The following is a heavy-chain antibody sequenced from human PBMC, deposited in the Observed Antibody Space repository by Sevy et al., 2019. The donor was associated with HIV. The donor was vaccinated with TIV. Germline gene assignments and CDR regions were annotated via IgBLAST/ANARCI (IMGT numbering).Heavy chain of an antibody. J-gene: IGHJ3*02. Sequence: GGSLRLSCTASGFTFSNNGMHWVRQAPGKGLEWVAFMRNDGSSEYYADSVKGRFTISRDKSKNTVYLQMSGLRAEDTAVYYCASDRKVLMVVDAIPSYAFDIWGQGTMVTVSS. CDR3: ASDRKVLMVVDAIPSYAFDI. V-gene: IGHV3-30*02. D-gene: IGHD2-21*01. CDR1: GFTFSNNG. CDR2: MRNDGSSE.